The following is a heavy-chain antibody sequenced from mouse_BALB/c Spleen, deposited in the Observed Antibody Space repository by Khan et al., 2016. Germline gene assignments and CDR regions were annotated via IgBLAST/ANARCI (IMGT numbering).Heavy chain of an antibody. D-gene: IGHD2-12*01. Sequence: EVELVESGGGLVKPGGSLKLSCAAAGFTFSSYAMSWVRQSPAKRLEWVAEISSGGSYTYYPDTVTGRFTISRDNAKNTLYLEMSSLRSDVTAMFYCARAYSPYWGQGTLVTVSA. CDR2: ISSGGSYT. CDR3: ARAYSPY. CDR1: GFTFSSYA. J-gene: IGHJ3*01. V-gene: IGHV5-9-4*01.